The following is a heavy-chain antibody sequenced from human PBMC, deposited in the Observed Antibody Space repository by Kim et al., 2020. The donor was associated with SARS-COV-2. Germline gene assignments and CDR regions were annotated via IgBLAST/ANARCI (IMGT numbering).Heavy chain of an antibody. CDR1: GGSISSYY. D-gene: IGHD6-13*01. V-gene: IGHV4-59*01. J-gene: IGHJ4*02. CDR2: IYYSGST. CDR3: ARVKSSRLVDY. Sequence: SETLSLTCTVSGGSISSYYWSWIRQPPGKGLEWIGYIYYSGSTNYNPSLKSRVTISVDTSKNQFSLKLSSVTAADTAVYYCARVKSSRLVDYWGQGTLVTVSS.